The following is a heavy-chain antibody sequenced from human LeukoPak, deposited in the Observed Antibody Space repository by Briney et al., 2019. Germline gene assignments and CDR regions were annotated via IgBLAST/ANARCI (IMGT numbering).Heavy chain of an antibody. J-gene: IGHJ5*02. CDR2: ISAYNGNT. CDR1: GYTFTSYG. Sequence: ASVKVSCKASGYTFTSYGISWVRQAPGQGLEWMGWISAYNGNTNYAQKLQGRFTMTTDTSTSTAYMELRSLRSDDTAVYYCARDLVYDFWSGYTSGNWFDPWAREPWSPSPQ. CDR3: ARDLVYDFWSGYTSGNWFDP. V-gene: IGHV1-18*01. D-gene: IGHD3-3*01.